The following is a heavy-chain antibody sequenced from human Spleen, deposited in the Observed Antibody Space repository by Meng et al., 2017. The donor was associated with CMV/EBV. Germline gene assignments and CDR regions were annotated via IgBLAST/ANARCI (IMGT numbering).Heavy chain of an antibody. Sequence: ASVKVSCKSSGYTFTDYGIGWVRQAPGQGLEWMGWLSTYNGNTNYAQKFQGRVTMTTDISTSIAYMELRSLRSDDTAVYYCARDASGSYLGWGQGTLVTVSS. V-gene: IGHV1-18*01. D-gene: IGHD1-26*01. CDR2: LSTYNGNT. CDR1: GYTFTDYG. J-gene: IGHJ1*01. CDR3: ARDASGSYLG.